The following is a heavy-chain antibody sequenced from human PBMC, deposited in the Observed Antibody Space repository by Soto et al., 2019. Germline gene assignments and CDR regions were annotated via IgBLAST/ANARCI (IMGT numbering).Heavy chain of an antibody. V-gene: IGHV4-59*01. J-gene: IGHJ5*02. CDR2: IYYSGST. CDR3: ARSIAARPVWLDP. CDR1: GGSISSYY. D-gene: IGHD6-6*01. Sequence: SETLSLTCTVSGGSISSYYWSWIRQPPGKGLEWIGYIYYSGSTNYNPSLKSRVTISVDTSKNQFSLKLSSVTAADTAVYYCARSIAARPVWLDPWGQGTLVTVSS.